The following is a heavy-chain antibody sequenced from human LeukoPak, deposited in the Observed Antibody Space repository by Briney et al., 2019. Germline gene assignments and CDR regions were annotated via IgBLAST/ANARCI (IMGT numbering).Heavy chain of an antibody. CDR2: IFYSGSS. Sequence: PGGSLRLSCAASGFTVSSTHMSWIRQSPGKALEWIGNIFYSGSSFYNPSLKSRVTMSVDTSKNQFSLKLTSVTAADTAVYYCARSVPWRFDYWGQGTLVTVSS. J-gene: IGHJ4*02. CDR1: GFTVSSTH. V-gene: IGHV4-39*07. CDR3: ARSVPWRFDY.